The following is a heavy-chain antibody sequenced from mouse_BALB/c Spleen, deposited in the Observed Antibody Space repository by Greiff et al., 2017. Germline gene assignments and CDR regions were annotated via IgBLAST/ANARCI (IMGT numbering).Heavy chain of an antibody. Sequence: VQLKESGPSLVKPSQTLSLTCSVTGDSITSGYWNWIRKFPGNKLEYMGYISYSGSTYYNPSLKSRISITRDTSKNQYYLQLNSVTTEDTATYYCARCDYGSSYWFAYWGQGTLVTVSA. D-gene: IGHD1-1*01. CDR2: ISYSGST. J-gene: IGHJ3*01. V-gene: IGHV3-8*02. CDR3: ARCDYGSSYWFAY. CDR1: GDSITSGY.